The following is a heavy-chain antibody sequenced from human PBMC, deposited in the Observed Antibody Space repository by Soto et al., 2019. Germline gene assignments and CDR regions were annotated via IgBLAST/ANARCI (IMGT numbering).Heavy chain of an antibody. CDR3: ARVVEYCSSTSCYFAFDP. J-gene: IGHJ5*02. CDR2: LNPNSGVT. CDR1: GFTFTDYF. D-gene: IGHD2-2*01. V-gene: IGHV1-2*02. Sequence: QVQLVQSGAEVMKPGASVKVSCKASGFTFTDYFMHWVRQAPGQGLEWMGWLNPNSGVTNYAQKFQGRITMTRDTSISTAYMDLRRLRSEDTAVYYCARVVEYCSSTSCYFAFDPWGQGTLVTVSS.